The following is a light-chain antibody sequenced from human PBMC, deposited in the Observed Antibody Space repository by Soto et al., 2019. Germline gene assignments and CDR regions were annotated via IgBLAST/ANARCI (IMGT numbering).Light chain of an antibody. CDR2: EVS. J-gene: IGLJ1*01. CDR3: TSYAGSDNFCV. Sequence: QSVLTQPPSASGSPGQSVTISCIGTSSDVGGYNYVSWYQQYPGKAPKLMIYEVSKRPSGVPDRFSGFKSGNTASLTVSGLQPGDEADYYCTSYAGSDNFCVFGTGTKVTVL. CDR1: SSDVGGYNY. V-gene: IGLV2-8*01.